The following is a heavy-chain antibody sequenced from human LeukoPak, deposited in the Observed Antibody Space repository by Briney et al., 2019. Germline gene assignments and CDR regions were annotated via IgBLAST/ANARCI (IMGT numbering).Heavy chain of an antibody. Sequence: SGGSLRLSCAASGFILSGYWMSWVRQAPGKGLEWVANMNQDGSDKYYVDSVRGRFTISRDNAKNKVYLQMNSLRAEDTAVYYCARDSEDCSRTSCYLNWFDPWGQGTLVTVSS. J-gene: IGHJ5*02. CDR3: ARDSEDCSRTSCYLNWFDP. CDR1: GFILSGYW. D-gene: IGHD2-2*01. V-gene: IGHV3-7*01. CDR2: MNQDGSDK.